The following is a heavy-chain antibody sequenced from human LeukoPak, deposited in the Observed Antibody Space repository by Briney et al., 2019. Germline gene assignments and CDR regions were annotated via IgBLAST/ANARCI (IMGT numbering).Heavy chain of an antibody. D-gene: IGHD1-26*01. Sequence: ASVKVSCKASGYTFTGYYMHWVRQATGQGLEWMGWMNPNSGNTGYAQKFQGRVTITRNTSISTAYMELSSLRSEDTAVYYCARARRGSYYYFDYWGQGTLVTVSS. V-gene: IGHV1-8*03. CDR1: GYTFTGYY. J-gene: IGHJ4*02. CDR2: MNPNSGNT. CDR3: ARARRGSYYYFDY.